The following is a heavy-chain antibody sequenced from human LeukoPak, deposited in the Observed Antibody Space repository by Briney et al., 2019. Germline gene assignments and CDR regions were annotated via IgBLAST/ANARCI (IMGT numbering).Heavy chain of an antibody. CDR1: GFTFSDYY. CDR3: ARDLSNDYSNLRWFDP. V-gene: IGHV3-11*04. Sequence: GGSLRLSCAASGFTFSDYYMSWIRQAPGKGLEWVSYISSSGSTIYYADSVKGRFTISRDNAKNSLYLQMNSLRAEDTAVYYCARDLSNDYSNLRWFDPWGQGTLVTVSS. D-gene: IGHD4-11*01. CDR2: ISSSGSTI. J-gene: IGHJ5*02.